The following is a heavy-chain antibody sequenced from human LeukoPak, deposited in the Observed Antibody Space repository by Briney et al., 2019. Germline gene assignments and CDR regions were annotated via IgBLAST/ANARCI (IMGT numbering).Heavy chain of an antibody. Sequence: QPGGSPRLSCAASGFTFSSYWMSWVRQAPGKGLEWVANIKQDGSEKYYVDSVKGRFTISRDNAKNSLYLQMNSLRAENTAVYYCARELVVGATISTDAFDIWGQGTMVTVSS. CDR2: IKQDGSEK. CDR1: GFTFSSYW. CDR3: ARELVVGATISTDAFDI. J-gene: IGHJ3*02. V-gene: IGHV3-7*01. D-gene: IGHD1-26*01.